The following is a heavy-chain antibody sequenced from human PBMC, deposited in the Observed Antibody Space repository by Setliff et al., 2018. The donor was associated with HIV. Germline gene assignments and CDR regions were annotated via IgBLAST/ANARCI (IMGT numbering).Heavy chain of an antibody. Sequence: SETLSLTCSVSGGSISSRSYYWSWIRQPAGKGLEWIGHIHTSGDTDYSPSLNSRVTISVDTSKMQFSLKLRSVTAADTAMYYCARLLQGGNYAFDIWGQGTMVTVSS. V-gene: IGHV4-61*09. J-gene: IGHJ3*02. CDR1: GGSISSRSYY. CDR2: IHTSGDT. CDR3: ARLLQGGNYAFDI. D-gene: IGHD2-21*02.